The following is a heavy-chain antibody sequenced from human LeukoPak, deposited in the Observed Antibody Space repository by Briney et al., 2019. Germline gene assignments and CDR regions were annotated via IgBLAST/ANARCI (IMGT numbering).Heavy chain of an antibody. V-gene: IGHV4-59*01. CDR2: VYYSGST. CDR1: GGSISNYC. CDR3: ARVGSGYDFFDY. J-gene: IGHJ4*02. Sequence: ETLSLTCTVSGGSISNYCWTWIGQPPGKGLEWIAYVYYSGSTNYNPSLNSRVSISVDTSKNQFSLKLSSVPAADTAVYYCARVGSGYDFFDYWGQRTMVADSS. D-gene: IGHD3/OR15-3a*01.